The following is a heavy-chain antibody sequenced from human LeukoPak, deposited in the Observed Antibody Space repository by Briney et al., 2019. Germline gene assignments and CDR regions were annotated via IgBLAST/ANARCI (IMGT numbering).Heavy chain of an antibody. Sequence: LRLSCAASGFTVSGNYMSWVRQAPGKGLEWIGYIYHSGSTYYNPSLKSRVTISVDRSKNQFSLKLSSVTAADTAVYYCARGWDYDSSGPGRFDYWGQGTLVTVSS. CDR2: IYHSGST. D-gene: IGHD3-22*01. J-gene: IGHJ4*02. CDR1: GFTVSGNY. CDR3: ARGWDYDSSGPGRFDY. V-gene: IGHV4-30-2*01.